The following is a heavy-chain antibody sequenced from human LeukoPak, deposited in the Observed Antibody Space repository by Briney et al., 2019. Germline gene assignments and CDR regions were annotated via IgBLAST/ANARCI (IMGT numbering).Heavy chain of an antibody. D-gene: IGHD2-21*02. Sequence: PGGSLRLSCAASGFTVSTNYMTWVRQAPGKGLEWVSVIYSGGRTYYADSVKGGFTISRDNSNNTVYLQMNSLRVEDTAVYYCARALCGGDCYLPLPSWNYGMDVWGQGTTVTVSS. J-gene: IGHJ6*02. CDR3: ARALCGGDCYLPLPSWNYGMDV. CDR2: IYSGGRT. V-gene: IGHV3-66*01. CDR1: GFTVSTNY.